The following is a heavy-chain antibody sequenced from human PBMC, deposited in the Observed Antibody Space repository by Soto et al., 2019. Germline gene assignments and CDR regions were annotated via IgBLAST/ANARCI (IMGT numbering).Heavy chain of an antibody. V-gene: IGHV3-23*01. D-gene: IGHD3-3*01. CDR2: ISGSGGTT. J-gene: IGHJ6*02. CDR3: AKDSWAIFGVPAGEYYAMDV. Sequence: CVASGFTFENYAMSWVRQAPGKGLEWVSAISGSGGTTYYSDSVKGRFTISRDNSKNTVYLQMNDLRVEDAAEYFCAKDSWAIFGVPAGEYYAMDVWGQGTTVTVSS. CDR1: GFTFENYA.